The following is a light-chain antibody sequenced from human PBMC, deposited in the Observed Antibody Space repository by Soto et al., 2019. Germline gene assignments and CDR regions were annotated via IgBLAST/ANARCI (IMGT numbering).Light chain of an antibody. Sequence: QSALTQSASVSGSPEQSITISCSGTSSDVGGSDYVSWYQHHPDKAPKLMIYHVSNRPSGVSNRFSGSKSGNTASLTSSGLQAEDEGDYYCSSYTTGDNLYVFGTGTKLTV. CDR1: SSDVGGSDY. J-gene: IGLJ1*01. CDR3: SSYTTGDNLYV. V-gene: IGLV2-14*03. CDR2: HVS.